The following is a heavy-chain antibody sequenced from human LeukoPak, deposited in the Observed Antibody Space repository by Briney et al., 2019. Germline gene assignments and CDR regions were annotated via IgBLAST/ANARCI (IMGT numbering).Heavy chain of an antibody. J-gene: IGHJ6*02. D-gene: IGHD6-13*01. CDR3: ARAGAAADYRVSLDYYYYGMDV. CDR2: IIPILGIA. CDR1: GGTFSSYA. Sequence: SVKVSCKASGGTFSSYAISWVRQAPGQGLEWMGRIIPILGIANYAQKFQGRVTITADKSTSTAYMELSSLRSEDTAVYYCARAGAAADYRVSLDYYYYGMDVWGHGTTVTVSS. V-gene: IGHV1-69*04.